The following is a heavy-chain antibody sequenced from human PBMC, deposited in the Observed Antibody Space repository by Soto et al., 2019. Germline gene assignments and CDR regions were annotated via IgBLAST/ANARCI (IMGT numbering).Heavy chain of an antibody. CDR2: IKQDGSEK. CDR3: ARPGSSLMPRFFDY. Sequence: EVQLVESGGGLVQPGGSPRLSCAASGFTFSSYWMSWVRQAPGKGLEWVANIKQDGSEKYYVDSVKGRFTISRDNAKNSLYLQMNSLRAEDTAVYYCARPGSSLMPRFFDYWGQGTLVTVSS. J-gene: IGHJ4*02. V-gene: IGHV3-7*05. D-gene: IGHD6-6*01. CDR1: GFTFSSYW.